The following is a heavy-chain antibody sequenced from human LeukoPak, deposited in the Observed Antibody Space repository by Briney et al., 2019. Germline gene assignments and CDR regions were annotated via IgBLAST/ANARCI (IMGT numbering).Heavy chain of an antibody. CDR2: ISAYNGNT. D-gene: IGHD2-8*01. V-gene: IGHV1-18*01. CDR1: GYTFTSYG. CDR3: ARDGLLRVYAIPSGY. Sequence: GASVKVSCKASGYTFTSYGISWVRQAPGQGLEWMGWISAYNGNTNYAQKLQGRVTMTTDTSTSTAYMELRSLRSDDTAVYYCARDGLLRVYAIPSGYWGQGTLVTVSS. J-gene: IGHJ4*02.